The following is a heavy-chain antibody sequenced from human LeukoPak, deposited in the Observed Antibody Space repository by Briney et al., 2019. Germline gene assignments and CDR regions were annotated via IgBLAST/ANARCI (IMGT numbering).Heavy chain of an antibody. CDR2: IYYSGTT. D-gene: IGHD6-13*01. Sequence: SETLSLTCTVSGGSISNYYWSWIRQPPGKGLEWIGYIYYSGTTNYNPSLKSRVTISVDTSKNQFSLKLNSVTAADTAVYYCARGVYIAAAQYAYWGQGTLVTVSS. CDR3: ARGVYIAAAQYAY. V-gene: IGHV4-59*01. CDR1: GGSISNYY. J-gene: IGHJ4*02.